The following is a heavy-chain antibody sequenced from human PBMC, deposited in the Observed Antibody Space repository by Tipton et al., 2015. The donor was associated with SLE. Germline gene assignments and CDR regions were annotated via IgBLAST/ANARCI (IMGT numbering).Heavy chain of an antibody. D-gene: IGHD1-1*01. CDR1: GYTFTSYD. Sequence: QLVQSGAEVKKPGASVKVSCKASGYTFTSYDINWVRQATGQGLEWMGWMNPNSGNTNYAQKLQGRVTMTTDTSTSTAYMELRSLRSDDTAVYYCARAGMGYYYYYMDVWGKGTTVTVSS. CDR3: ARAGMGYYYYYMDV. V-gene: IGHV1-8*01. J-gene: IGHJ6*03. CDR2: MNPNSGNT.